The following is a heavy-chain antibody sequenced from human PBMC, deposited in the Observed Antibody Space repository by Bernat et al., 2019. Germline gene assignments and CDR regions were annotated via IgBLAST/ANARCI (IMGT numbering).Heavy chain of an antibody. CDR2: INHSGST. Sequence: QVQLQQWGAGLLKPSETLSFTCAVYGGSFSGYYWSWFRQPPGKGLEWIGEINHSGSTNYNPSLKSRVTITVNTSKNQFSLQLSSVTAADTAVYYCARGSLAVAGVNWFDPWGQGTLVTVSS. V-gene: IGHV4-34*01. D-gene: IGHD6-19*01. CDR1: GGSFSGYY. J-gene: IGHJ5*02. CDR3: ARGSLAVAGVNWFDP.